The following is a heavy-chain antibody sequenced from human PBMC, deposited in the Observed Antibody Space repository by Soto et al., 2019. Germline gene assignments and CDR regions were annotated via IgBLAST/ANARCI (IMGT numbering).Heavy chain of an antibody. CDR3: ARDQFLDAFDI. Sequence: QVQLVESGGGVVQPGRSLRLSCAASGFIFSSYSMHWVRQAPGKGLEWVAMISHDGSNKDYVDSVEGRFPISRDNSNNTLSLQMNSLRAEDTAVYYCARDQFLDAFDIWGQGTMVPVSS. J-gene: IGHJ3*02. CDR2: ISHDGSNK. V-gene: IGHV3-30-3*01. D-gene: IGHD2-21*01. CDR1: GFIFSSYS.